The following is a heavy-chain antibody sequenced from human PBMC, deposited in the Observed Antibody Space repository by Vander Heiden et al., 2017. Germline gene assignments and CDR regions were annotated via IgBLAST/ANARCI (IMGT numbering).Heavy chain of an antibody. J-gene: IGHJ2*01. V-gene: IGHV3-53*02. CDR2: IYGGGST. CDR3: ARDRGRGYFDL. Sequence: EVPPVRTGGGWSQHGVSLRTSSAASGFTVGSTYMSWARQAPGKGLVWVSVIYGGGSTYYADSVKGRFTISRDNSKNTLYLQMNSLRAEDTAVYYCARDRGRGYFDLWGRGTLVTVSS. CDR1: GFTVGSTY.